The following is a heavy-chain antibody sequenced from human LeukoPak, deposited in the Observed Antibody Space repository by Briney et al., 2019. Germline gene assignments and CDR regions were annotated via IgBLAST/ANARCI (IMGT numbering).Heavy chain of an antibody. CDR1: GGPFSHYY. CDR2: INENGNT. V-gene: IGHV4-34*01. J-gene: IGHJ6*02. Sequence: SETLSLTCAVSGGPFSHYYWTWIRQPPGKGLEWIGEINENGNTNYDPSPKSRVTISVDTSGNHFSLNLTSVTAADTAVYYCASRIGRYLYYFGMDVWGQGTTVTVSS. D-gene: IGHD1-26*01. CDR3: ASRIGRYLYYFGMDV.